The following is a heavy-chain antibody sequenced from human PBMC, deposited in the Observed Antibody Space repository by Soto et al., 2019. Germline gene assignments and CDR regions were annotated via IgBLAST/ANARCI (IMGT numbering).Heavy chain of an antibody. Sequence: QVQVVQSGAEVKKPGASVKVSCKASGYTFTRFGISWVRQAPGQGLEWMGWIGAYDGNTNYAQKVQDRVTMTTDTSTSTAYMELRSLRSDDTAGYYCARDEYGGDSGYTMDVWGQGTTVTVSS. J-gene: IGHJ6*02. CDR3: ARDEYGGDSGYTMDV. CDR1: GYTFTRFG. D-gene: IGHD2-21*02. V-gene: IGHV1-18*01. CDR2: IGAYDGNT.